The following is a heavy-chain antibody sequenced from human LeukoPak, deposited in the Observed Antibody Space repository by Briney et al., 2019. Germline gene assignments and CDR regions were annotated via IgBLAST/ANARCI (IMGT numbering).Heavy chain of an antibody. CDR2: ISYDGSNK. V-gene: IGHV3-30*03. D-gene: IGHD6-13*01. CDR3: ARADSSSWPGEAFDA. J-gene: IGHJ3*01. CDR1: GFTFSSYG. Sequence: PGGSLRLSCAASGFTFSSYGMHWVRQAPGKGLEWVAAISYDGSNKYYADSVKGRFTISRDNSKNTLYLQMNSLRAEDTAVYYCARADSSSWPGEAFDAWGQGTMVTVSS.